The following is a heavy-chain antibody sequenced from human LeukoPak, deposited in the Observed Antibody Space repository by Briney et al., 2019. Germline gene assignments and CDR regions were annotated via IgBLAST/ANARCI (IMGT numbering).Heavy chain of an antibody. CDR1: DDSITTYY. D-gene: IGHD6-19*01. CDR2: IYHSGSR. CDR3: ARAKIAVAGFFDF. V-gene: IGHV4-59*01. J-gene: IGHJ4*02. Sequence: SETLSLTCTVSDDSITTYYWSWIRQPPGKGLEWIGYIYHSGSRSCNPSLKSRVTISVDTSKSQLSLRLTSVSAADTAVYYCARAKIAVAGFFDFWGQGSLVTVSS.